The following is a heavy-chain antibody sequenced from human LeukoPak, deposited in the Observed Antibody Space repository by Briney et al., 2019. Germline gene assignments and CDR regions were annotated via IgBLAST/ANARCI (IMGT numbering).Heavy chain of an antibody. V-gene: IGHV3-30*02. CDR2: IRHDGSNK. D-gene: IGHD1-26*01. J-gene: IGHJ3*02. Sequence: PGGSLRLSCAASGFTFSIYGMHWVRQAPGKGLEWVAFIRHDGSNKYYADSVRGRFTISRDNSKNTLLLQMNSLRVEDTALYYCAKVYSGSYPPDAFDIWGQGTMVTVSS. CDR1: GFTFSIYG. CDR3: AKVYSGSYPPDAFDI.